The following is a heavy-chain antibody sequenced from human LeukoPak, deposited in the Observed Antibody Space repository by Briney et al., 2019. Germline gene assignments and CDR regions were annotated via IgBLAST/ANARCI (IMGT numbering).Heavy chain of an antibody. V-gene: IGHV3-7*01. CDR2: IKQDGSEK. CDR3: AREVYCSSTSCYTGYFQH. D-gene: IGHD2-2*02. Sequence: GGSLRLSCAASGFTFSSYWMSWVRQAPGKGLEWVANIKQDGSEKYYVDSVNGRVTIFRDNAKNSLYLQMNSLRAEDTAVYYCAREVYCSSTSCYTGYFQHWGQGTLVTVSS. J-gene: IGHJ1*01. CDR1: GFTFSSYW.